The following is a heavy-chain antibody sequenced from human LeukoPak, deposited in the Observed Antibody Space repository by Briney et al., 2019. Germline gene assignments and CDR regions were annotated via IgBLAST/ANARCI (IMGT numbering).Heavy chain of an antibody. Sequence: PGGSLRLSCAASGFTFSSYWMHWVRQAPGKGLVWVSRINSDGSSTTYADSVKGRFIISRDNAKNTLYLQMNSLRAEDTAMYYCVRQYSYDSSGYYPWDYWGQGTLVTVSS. D-gene: IGHD3-22*01. CDR2: INSDGSST. J-gene: IGHJ4*02. V-gene: IGHV3-74*01. CDR1: GFTFSSYW. CDR3: VRQYSYDSSGYYPWDY.